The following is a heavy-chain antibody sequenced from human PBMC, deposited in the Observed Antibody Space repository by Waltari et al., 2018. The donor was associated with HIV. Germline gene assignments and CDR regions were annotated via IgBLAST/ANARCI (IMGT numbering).Heavy chain of an antibody. CDR2: VYYSGSN. CDR3: ARGGSSWPYETDY. J-gene: IGHJ4*02. V-gene: IGHV4-61*01. CDR1: GGSVSSGSYY. Sequence: VQLRESGPGLVKPSETLSLACTVSGGSVSSGSYYWSWIRQPPGTGLEWIGYVYYSGSNNYNPSLKSRVNISIDTSKNQFSLKLNSVTAADTAVYYCARGGSSWPYETDYWGQGTLVTVSS. D-gene: IGHD6-13*01.